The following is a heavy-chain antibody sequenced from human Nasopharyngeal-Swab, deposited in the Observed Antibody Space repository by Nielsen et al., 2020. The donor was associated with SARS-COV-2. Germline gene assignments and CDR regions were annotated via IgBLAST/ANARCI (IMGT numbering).Heavy chain of an antibody. CDR1: GFTFSHYW. D-gene: IGHD2-21*02. Sequence: GESLKISCAFSGFTFSHYWMHWVRQAPGKGLVWVSRVNGDGSGTAYADSVKGRFTISRDNAKNTVYLQMNSLRAEDTAVYYCVRDKRYGGDPSFDYWGQGSLVTVSS. J-gene: IGHJ4*02. CDR3: VRDKRYGGDPSFDY. CDR2: VNGDGSGT. V-gene: IGHV3-74*01.